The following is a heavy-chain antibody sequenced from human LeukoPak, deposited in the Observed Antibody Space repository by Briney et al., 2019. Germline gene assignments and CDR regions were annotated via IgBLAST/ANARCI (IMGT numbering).Heavy chain of an antibody. CDR1: GFTVSSNY. Sequence: GGSLRLSCAASGFTVSSNYMSWVRQAPGKGLEWVSVIYSGGSTYYADSVKGRFTISRDNSKNTLYLQMNSLRAEDTAVYYCAREGEHGSLSCSGGSCYSGAFDIWGQGTTVTVSS. CDR2: IYSGGST. V-gene: IGHV3-66*01. CDR3: AREGEHGSLSCSGGSCYSGAFDI. J-gene: IGHJ3*02. D-gene: IGHD2-15*01.